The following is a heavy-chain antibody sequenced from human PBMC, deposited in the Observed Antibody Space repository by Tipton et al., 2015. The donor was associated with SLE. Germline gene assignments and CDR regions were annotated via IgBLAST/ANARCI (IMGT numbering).Heavy chain of an antibody. CDR1: GGSISSYY. CDR2: IYTSGST. CDR3: ARDQYSGSSGAFDI. Sequence: TLSLTCTVSGGSISSYYWRWIRQPAGKGLEWSGRIYTSGSTNYNPSLKSRVTMSVDTSKNQFSLKLSSVTAADTAVYYCARDQYSGSSGAFDIWGQGTMVTVSS. D-gene: IGHD1-26*01. J-gene: IGHJ3*02. V-gene: IGHV4-4*07.